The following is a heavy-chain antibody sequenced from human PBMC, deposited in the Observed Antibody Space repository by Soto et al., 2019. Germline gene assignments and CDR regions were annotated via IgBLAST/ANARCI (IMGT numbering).Heavy chain of an antibody. CDR3: ARDHLILPAHDFFYGSDV. D-gene: IGHD2-21*02. CDR1: GFTFSMYS. Sequence: GGSLRLSCEVSGFTFSMYSMSWVRQSPGKGLEWVAKIPQDGVDGHYADSVKGRFTISRDNGKNSLYLQLNNLRAEDTAVYYCARDHLILPAHDFFYGSDVWGRGATVTVSS. J-gene: IGHJ6*02. CDR2: IPQDGVDG. V-gene: IGHV3-7*03.